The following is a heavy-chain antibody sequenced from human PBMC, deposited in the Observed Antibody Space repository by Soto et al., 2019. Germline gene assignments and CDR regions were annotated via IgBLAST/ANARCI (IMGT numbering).Heavy chain of an antibody. CDR1: GYTFTGYY. V-gene: IGHV1-2*04. Sequence: ASVKVSCKASGYTFTGYYMHWVRQAPGQGLEWMGWINPNSGGTNYAQKFQGWVTMTRDTSISTAYMELSRLRSDDTAVYYCARVELENYYYDGMDVWGQGTTVTV. J-gene: IGHJ6*02. CDR3: ARVELENYYYDGMDV. D-gene: IGHD1-1*01. CDR2: INPNSGGT.